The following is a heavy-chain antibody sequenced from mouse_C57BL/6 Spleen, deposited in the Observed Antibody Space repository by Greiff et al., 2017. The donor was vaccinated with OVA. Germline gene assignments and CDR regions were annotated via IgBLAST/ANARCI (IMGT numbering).Heavy chain of an antibody. CDR2: IHPNSGST. J-gene: IGHJ2*01. D-gene: IGHD4-1*01. Sequence: QVQLQQPGAELVKPGASVKLSCKASGYTFTSYWMHWVKQRPGQGLEWIGMIHPNSGSTNYNEKFKSKVTLTVDKSSSTAYMQLSSLTSEDSAVYYCARDWTGFDYWGQGTTLTVSS. CDR1: GYTFTSYW. V-gene: IGHV1-64*01. CDR3: ARDWTGFDY.